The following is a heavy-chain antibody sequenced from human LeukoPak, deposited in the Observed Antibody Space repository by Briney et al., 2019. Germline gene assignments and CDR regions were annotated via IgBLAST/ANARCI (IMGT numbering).Heavy chain of an antibody. CDR3: ARGHDFWSGYYTLNWFDP. Sequence: KISETLSLTCTVSGGSVSSYYWSWIRQPPGKGLEWIGYIYYSGSTDYNPSLKSRVTISVDTSKNQFSLKLSSVTAADTAVYYCARGHDFWSGYYTLNWFDPWGQGTLVTVSS. D-gene: IGHD3-3*01. CDR1: GGSVSSYY. V-gene: IGHV4-59*08. J-gene: IGHJ5*02. CDR2: IYYSGST.